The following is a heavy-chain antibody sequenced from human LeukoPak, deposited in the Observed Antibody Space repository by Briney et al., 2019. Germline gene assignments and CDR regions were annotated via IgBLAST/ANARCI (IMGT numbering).Heavy chain of an antibody. Sequence: ASVKVSCKASGGTFSSYAISWVRQAPGQGLEWMGGIIPIFGTANYAQKFQGRVTITADESTSTAYMELSSLRSEDMAVYYCARGPPGPVGYFDYWGQGTLVTVSS. D-gene: IGHD2-2*01. CDR3: ARGPPGPVGYFDY. CDR1: GGTFSSYA. J-gene: IGHJ4*02. V-gene: IGHV1-69*13. CDR2: IIPIFGTA.